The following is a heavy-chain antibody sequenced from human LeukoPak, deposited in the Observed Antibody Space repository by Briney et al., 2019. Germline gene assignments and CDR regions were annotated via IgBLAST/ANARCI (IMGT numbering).Heavy chain of an antibody. CDR3: AIGTYYYYYGMDV. Sequence: ASAKVSCKASGYTFTSYGISWVRQAPGQGLEWMGWISAYNGNTNYAQKLQGRVTMTTDTSTSTAYMELRSLRSDDTAVYYCAIGTYYYYYGMDVWGQGTTVTVSS. CDR1: GYTFTSYG. J-gene: IGHJ6*02. D-gene: IGHD1-1*01. CDR2: ISAYNGNT. V-gene: IGHV1-18*01.